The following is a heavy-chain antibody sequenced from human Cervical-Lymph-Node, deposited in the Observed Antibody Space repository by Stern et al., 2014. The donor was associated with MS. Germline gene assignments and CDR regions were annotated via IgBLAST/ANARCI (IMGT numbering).Heavy chain of an antibody. CDR2: ISNDGRNK. J-gene: IGHJ4*02. CDR1: GFMFSYYA. V-gene: IGHV3-30*14. CDR3: ASPLGDCGGGTCYSDFDY. Sequence: VQLVESGGGVVQPGRSLRLSCAASGFMFSYYALHWVRQAPGKGLEWVAVISNDGRNKNYAGSVKGRFTISRNNFKKTLYLTMNSLSPEDTVVYFCASPLGDCGGGTCYSDFDYGGQGTLVTVSS. D-gene: IGHD2-15*01.